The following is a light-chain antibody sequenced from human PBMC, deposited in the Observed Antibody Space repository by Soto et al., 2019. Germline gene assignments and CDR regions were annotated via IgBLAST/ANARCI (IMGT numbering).Light chain of an antibody. V-gene: IGLV2-14*01. CDR3: SSYASASTPGV. CDR2: DVS. J-gene: IGLJ3*02. Sequence: QSALTQPASVSGSPGQSITISCTGTSSDVGGYKYVSWYQQYPGKAPKLLIYDVSNRPSGVSNRFSGSKSGNTASLTISGLQAEDEADYYCSSYASASTPGVFGGGTKLTVL. CDR1: SSDVGGYKY.